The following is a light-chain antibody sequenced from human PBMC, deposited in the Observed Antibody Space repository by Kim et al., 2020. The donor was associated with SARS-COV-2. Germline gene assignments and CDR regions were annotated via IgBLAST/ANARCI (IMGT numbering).Light chain of an antibody. CDR1: RRDVGGHNY. CDR2: EVN. J-gene: IGLJ2*01. CDR3: SSYTSTNNLV. V-gene: IGLV2-8*01. Sequence: GQSVTISCPGTRRDVGGHNYVCWYQQHPGKAPNLLIFEVNKRPFGVPDRFSVSKSGNTASLTVSGLQAEDEVDYYCSSYTSTNNLVFGGGTQLTVL.